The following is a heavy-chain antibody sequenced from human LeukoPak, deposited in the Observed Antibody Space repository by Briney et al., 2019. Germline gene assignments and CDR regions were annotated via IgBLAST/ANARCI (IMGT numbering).Heavy chain of an antibody. V-gene: IGHV1-2*06. J-gene: IGHJ4*02. CDR3: ARAQWLVRGSVDY. CDR2: INPNSGGT. CDR1: GYTFTCYY. Sequence: ASVKVSCKASGYTFTCYYMHWVRQAPGQGLEWMGRINPNSGGTNYAQKFQGRVTMTRDTSISTAYMELRSLRSDDTAVYYCARAQWLVRGSVDYWGQGTLVTVSS. D-gene: IGHD6-19*01.